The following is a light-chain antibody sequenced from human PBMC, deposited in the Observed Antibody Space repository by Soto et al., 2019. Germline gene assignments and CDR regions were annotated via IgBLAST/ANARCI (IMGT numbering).Light chain of an antibody. Sequence: IVLTQSPATLSLWPGETAVLSCRASQTVNTYLSWYQQRPGQPPRLLIYDASKRVPGIPARFSGSGSGTDFPLAISSLEPEDFAIYYCQQRGTSITFGEGTRLEIE. CDR3: QQRGTSIT. CDR1: QTVNTY. J-gene: IGKJ5*01. CDR2: DAS. V-gene: IGKV3-11*01.